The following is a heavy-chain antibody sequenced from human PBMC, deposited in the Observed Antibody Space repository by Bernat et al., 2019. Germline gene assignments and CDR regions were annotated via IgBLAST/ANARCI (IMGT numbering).Heavy chain of an antibody. D-gene: IGHD3-3*01. V-gene: IGHV1-46*01. CDR2: INPGGGGA. Sequence: QVQLVQSGAEVKKPGASVKISCKTSGYTFTTYYMYWVRQAPGQGLEWMGVINPGGGGASHAQKFQGRVSKTRDTSTSTVYMELGGLTSEDTAVYYCARDGWIFGVVTLTFDYWGQGTLVTVSS. J-gene: IGHJ4*02. CDR3: ARDGWIFGVVTLTFDY. CDR1: GYTFTTYY.